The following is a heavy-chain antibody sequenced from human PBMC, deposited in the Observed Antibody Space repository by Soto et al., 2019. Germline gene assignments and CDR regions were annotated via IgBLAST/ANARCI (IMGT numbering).Heavy chain of an antibody. V-gene: IGHV3-30*18. CDR2: ISYDGSNK. J-gene: IGHJ4*02. Sequence: GGSLRLSCAASGFTFSSYGMHWVRQAPGKGLEWVAVISYDGSNKYYADSVKGRFTISRDNSKNTLYLQMNSLRAEDTAVYYCAKDSIVGDSSGWYLDYWGQGTLVTVSS. CDR3: AKDSIVGDSSGWYLDY. CDR1: GFTFSSYG. D-gene: IGHD6-19*01.